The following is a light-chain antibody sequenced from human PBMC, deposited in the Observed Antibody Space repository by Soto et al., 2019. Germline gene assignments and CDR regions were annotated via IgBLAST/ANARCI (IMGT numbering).Light chain of an antibody. J-gene: IGLJ2*01. CDR3: SSSTSRYSLNVV. V-gene: IGLV2-14*03. CDR1: SSGVGAYNY. CDR2: DVS. Sequence: QSVLTQPASVSGSPGQSITISCTGSSSGVGAYNYVSWYQQHPGKAPRLMIYDVSHRPPGVSNRFSGSKSGTTASLAISGLRAEDEAYYYCSSSTSRYSLNVVFGGGTKLTVL.